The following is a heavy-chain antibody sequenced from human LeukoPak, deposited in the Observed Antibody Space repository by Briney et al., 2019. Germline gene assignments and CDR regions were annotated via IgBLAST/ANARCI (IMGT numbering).Heavy chain of an antibody. CDR1: GASIRNYY. CDR3: ARDVSAAGAFDY. V-gene: IGHV4-59*12. D-gene: IGHD6-13*01. CDR2: IYYSGST. J-gene: IGHJ4*02. Sequence: SETLSLTCTVSGASIRNYYWSWIRQSPGKGLEWIGYIYYSGSTNYNPSLKSRVTISVDTSKNQFSLKLSSVTAADTAVYYCARDVSAAGAFDYWGQGTLVTVSS.